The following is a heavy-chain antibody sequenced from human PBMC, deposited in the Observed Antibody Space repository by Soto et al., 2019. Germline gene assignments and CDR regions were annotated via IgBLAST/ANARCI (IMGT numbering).Heavy chain of an antibody. CDR3: ARTGLPNWFDP. CDR2: IYYSGST. CDR1: GGSVSSGSYY. V-gene: IGHV4-61*01. D-gene: IGHD4-17*01. Sequence: ASETLSLTCTVSGGSVSSGSYYWSWIRQPPGKGLEWIGYIYYSGSTNYNPSLKSRVTISVDTSKNQFSLKLSSVTAADTAVYYCARTGLPNWFDPWGQGTLVTVSS. J-gene: IGHJ5*02.